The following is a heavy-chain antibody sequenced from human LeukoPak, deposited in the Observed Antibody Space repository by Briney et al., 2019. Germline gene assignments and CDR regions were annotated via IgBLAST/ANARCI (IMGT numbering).Heavy chain of an antibody. Sequence: PSETLSLTCTVSGGSISSYYWSWIRQPAGKGLEWIGRIYTSGSTNYNPSLKSRVTMSVDTSKNQFSLKLSSVTAADTAVYYCARDGGHYDSSGYYYFDYWGQGTLVTVSS. J-gene: IGHJ4*02. D-gene: IGHD3-22*01. CDR3: ARDGGHYDSSGYYYFDY. CDR1: GGSISSYY. V-gene: IGHV4-4*07. CDR2: IYTSGST.